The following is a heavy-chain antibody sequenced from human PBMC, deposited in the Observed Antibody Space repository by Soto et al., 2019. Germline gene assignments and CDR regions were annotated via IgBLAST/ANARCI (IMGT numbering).Heavy chain of an antibody. D-gene: IGHD6-13*01. CDR1: GFTFSSCV. V-gene: IGHV3-23*01. CDR3: EKGLINGRWYAED. J-gene: IGHJ4*02. CDR2: ITDSGTGT. Sequence: EVHLLESGGGLVHPGESLRLSCGASGFTFSSCVMTWVRQAPGKGLEWVSCITDSGTGTYYADSVKGRFTISRDNSKNTMYLQMNPLRAEDTGVYYCEKGLINGRWYAEDWGQGTLVTGSS.